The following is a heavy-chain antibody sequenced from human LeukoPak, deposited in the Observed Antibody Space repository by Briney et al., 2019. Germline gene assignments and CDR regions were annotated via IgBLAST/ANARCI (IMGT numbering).Heavy chain of an antibody. CDR2: ISSNGGST. J-gene: IGHJ6*03. D-gene: IGHD2-2*02. CDR1: GFTFSSYA. CDR3: AGDAEYCSSTSCYKDYYYYMDV. V-gene: IGHV3-64*01. Sequence: GGSLRLSCAASGFTFSSYAMHWVRQAPGKGLEYVSAISSNGGSTYYANSVKGRFTISRDNSKNTLYLQMGSLRAEDMAVYYCAGDAEYCSSTSCYKDYYYYMDVWGKGTTVTVSS.